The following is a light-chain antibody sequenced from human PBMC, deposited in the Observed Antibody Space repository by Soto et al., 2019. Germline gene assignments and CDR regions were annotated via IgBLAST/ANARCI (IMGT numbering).Light chain of an antibody. V-gene: IGLV1-44*01. J-gene: IGLJ3*02. Sequence: QSVLTQPPSASGTPGQRVTISCSGSNSNIAGDTINWYQQLPGMAPKLLIYSNGQRPSGVPARFSGSKSATSASLTISGLQSEDEADYYCEAWDDSLNGQRVFGGGTKLTVL. CDR3: EAWDDSLNGQRV. CDR2: SNG. CDR1: NSNIAGDT.